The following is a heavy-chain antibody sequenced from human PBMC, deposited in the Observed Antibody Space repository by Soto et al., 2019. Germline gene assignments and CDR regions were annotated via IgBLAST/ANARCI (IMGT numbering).Heavy chain of an antibody. CDR2: IYYSGST. Sequence: PSETLSLTCTVCGDSISSGGYYWSWIRQHPGKGLEWIGYIYYSGSTYYNPSLKSRVTISVDTSKNQFSLKLSSVTAADTAVYYCARVRVSSRYYMDVWGKGTTVTVSS. CDR3: ARVRVSSRYYMDV. V-gene: IGHV4-31*03. D-gene: IGHD6-13*01. CDR1: GDSISSGGYY. J-gene: IGHJ6*03.